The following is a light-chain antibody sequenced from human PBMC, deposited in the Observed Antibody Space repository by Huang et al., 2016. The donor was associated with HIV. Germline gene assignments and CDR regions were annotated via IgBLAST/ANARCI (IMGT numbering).Light chain of an antibody. CDR1: QTVSSY. J-gene: IGKJ4*01. V-gene: IGKV3-11*01. CDR2: DAS. CDR3: QQRSNWLFT. Sequence: EIVLTQSPATLSLSPGERATLYCKASQTVSSYLAWFQQRPGQAPRLLIYDASNRATGIPARCSGSGSGTDCTLTISSLEPEDFAVYYCQQRSNWLFTFGGGTKVEIK.